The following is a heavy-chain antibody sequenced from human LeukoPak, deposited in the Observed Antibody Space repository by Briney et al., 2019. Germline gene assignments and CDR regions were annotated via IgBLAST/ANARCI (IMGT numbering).Heavy chain of an antibody. CDR1: GGSFSGYY. CDR3: ARGGWNLPFARFDY. Sequence: SETLSLTCAVYGGSFSGYYWSWIRQPPGTGLEWIGEINHSGSTNYNPSLKSRVTISVDTSKNQFSLKLSSVTAADTAVYYCARGGWNLPFARFDYWGQGTLVTVSS. D-gene: IGHD1-1*01. V-gene: IGHV4-34*01. J-gene: IGHJ4*02. CDR2: INHSGST.